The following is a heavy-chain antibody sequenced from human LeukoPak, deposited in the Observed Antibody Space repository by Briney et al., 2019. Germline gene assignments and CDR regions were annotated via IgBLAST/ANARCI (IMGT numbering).Heavy chain of an antibody. D-gene: IGHD3-3*01. CDR3: ATDRGWRTSGYYLYYFEY. Sequence: GGSLRLSCAASGFTFSSSAMSWVRQVPGKGLEWVASIKHDGSEKYYVDSVRGRFTISRDNTMNSLYLQMSSLRAEDTAVYYCATDRGWRTSGYYLYYFEYWGQGTLVTYSS. J-gene: IGHJ4*02. V-gene: IGHV3-7*01. CDR1: GFTFSSSA. CDR2: IKHDGSEK.